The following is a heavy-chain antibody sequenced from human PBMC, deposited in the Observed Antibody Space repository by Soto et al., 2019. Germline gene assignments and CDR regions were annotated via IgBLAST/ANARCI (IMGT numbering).Heavy chain of an antibody. Sequence: PSETLSLTCSVSDRSMSSNYWSWIRQSPDKGLEWLGYVFCGGTDYNPSLGGRVSMSVETSKSQFSLKLTSVTVADTAVYYCASYRGALYFESWGPGILVTVSS. J-gene: IGHJ4*02. V-gene: IGHV4-59*01. CDR1: DRSMSSNY. CDR3: ASYRGALYFES. CDR2: VFCGGT. D-gene: IGHD3-16*01.